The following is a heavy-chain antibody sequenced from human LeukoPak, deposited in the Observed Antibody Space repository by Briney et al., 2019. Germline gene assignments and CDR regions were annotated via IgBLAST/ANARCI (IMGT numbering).Heavy chain of an antibody. CDR3: GRGLPSEGYWLDT. J-gene: IGHJ5*02. D-gene: IGHD2-15*01. Sequence: GGSLRLSCTASGLTFNIYPMHWVRQAPGKGLEWVGVVWADGSNTYYGDSVKGRFTISRDNSENTLYLQMNSLRIDDTAVYYCGRGLPSEGYWLDTWGQGTLVTVSS. CDR2: VWADGSNT. CDR1: GLTFNIYP. V-gene: IGHV3-33*01.